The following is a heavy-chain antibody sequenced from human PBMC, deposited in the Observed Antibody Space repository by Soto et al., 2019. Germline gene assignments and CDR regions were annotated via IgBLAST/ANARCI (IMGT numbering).Heavy chain of an antibody. CDR3: ARGGYYPYNWFDP. Sequence: PGESLKISCKGSGYSFTSYWITWVRQMPGEGLEWMGRIDPSDSYTHYGPSFQGHVTISTDKSISTAYLQWNSLKASDSAMYFCARGGYYPYNWFDPWGQGTLVTVSS. J-gene: IGHJ5*02. CDR1: GYSFTSYW. D-gene: IGHD3-10*01. V-gene: IGHV5-10-1*01. CDR2: IDPSDSYT.